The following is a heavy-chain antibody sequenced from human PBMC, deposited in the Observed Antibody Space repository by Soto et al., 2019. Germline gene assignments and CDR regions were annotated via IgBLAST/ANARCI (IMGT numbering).Heavy chain of an antibody. CDR3: AIGWDIVLMVYGQLGAFDI. J-gene: IGHJ3*02. D-gene: IGHD2-8*01. CDR1: GGSISSGGYY. Sequence: PSETLSLTCTVSGGSISSGGYYWSWIRQHPGKGLEWIGYIYYSGSTYYNPSLKSRVTISVDTSKNRFSLKLSSVTAADTAVYYCAIGWDIVLMVYGQLGAFDIWGQGTMVTVSS. V-gene: IGHV4-31*03. CDR2: IYYSGST.